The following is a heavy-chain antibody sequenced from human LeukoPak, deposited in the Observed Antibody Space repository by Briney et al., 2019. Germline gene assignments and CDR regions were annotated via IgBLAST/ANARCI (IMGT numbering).Heavy chain of an antibody. J-gene: IGHJ4*02. D-gene: IGHD4-23*01. CDR3: ARNGGNSDFDY. V-gene: IGHV3-23*01. Sequence: GGSLRLSCAASGLTFSNYAMNWVRQAPGKGLEWVSTISGGGGSTYYADSVKGRFTISRDNSKNTLYLQVNSLRAEDTAVYYCARNGGNSDFDYWGQGTLVTVPS. CDR2: ISGGGGST. CDR1: GLTFSNYA.